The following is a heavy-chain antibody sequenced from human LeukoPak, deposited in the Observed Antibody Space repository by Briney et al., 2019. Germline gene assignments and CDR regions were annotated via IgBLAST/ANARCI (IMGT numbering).Heavy chain of an antibody. CDR2: INPNSGGT. D-gene: IGHD3-22*01. V-gene: IGHV1-2*02. J-gene: IGHJ5*02. CDR1: GYSFTDYY. CDR3: ARDGGYDSSGYYYSDDWFDP. Sequence: GASVKVSCKASGYSFTDYYMHWVRQAPGQGLEWMGWINPNSGGTNYAQKFQGRVTMTRDTSISTAYMELSRLRSDDTAVYYCARDGGYDSSGYYYSDDWFDPWGQGTLVTVSS.